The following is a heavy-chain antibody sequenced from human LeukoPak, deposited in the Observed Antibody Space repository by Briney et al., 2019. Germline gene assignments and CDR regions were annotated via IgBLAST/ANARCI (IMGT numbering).Heavy chain of an antibody. V-gene: IGHV4-38-2*01. CDR1: GYSISSGYY. Sequence: SETLSLTCAVSGYSISSGYYWGWVRQPPGKGLEWIGSMYHSGSTYYNPSLKSRVTISVDTSKNQFSLKLSSVTAADTAVYYCAKFYDFWSGYFDFWGQGTLVTVSS. D-gene: IGHD3-3*01. CDR3: AKFYDFWSGYFDF. CDR2: MYHSGST. J-gene: IGHJ4*02.